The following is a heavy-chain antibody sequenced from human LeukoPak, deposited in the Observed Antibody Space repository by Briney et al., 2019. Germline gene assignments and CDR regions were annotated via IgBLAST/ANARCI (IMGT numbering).Heavy chain of an antibody. CDR2: ISWDGGST. CDR1: GFTFEDYG. J-gene: IGHJ6*03. V-gene: IGHV3-43D*03. CDR3: AEDYMVRGVLYYMDV. D-gene: IGHD3-10*01. Sequence: GGSLRLSCAASGFTFEDYGMHWVRQAPGKGLEWVSLISWDGGSTYYADSVKGRFTISRDNSKNSLYLQMNSLRAEDTALYYCAEDYMVRGVLYYMDVWGKGTTVTVSS.